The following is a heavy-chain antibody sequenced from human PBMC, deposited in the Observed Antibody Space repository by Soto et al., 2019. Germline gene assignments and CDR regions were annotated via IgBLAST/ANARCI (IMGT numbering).Heavy chain of an antibody. CDR3: ARSPNGSGASWWVH. V-gene: IGHV3-30*03. J-gene: IGHJ4*02. Sequence: QVQLVESGGSVVQPGRSLRLSCAASGFTFSSYGMHWVRQAPGKGLEWVAVISYDGGNKYYADSVKGRFTISRDHSKNTLYLQMNSLRVEDTAVYYCARSPNGSGASWWVHWGQGTLVTVSS. CDR2: ISYDGGNK. CDR1: GFTFSSYG. D-gene: IGHD3-10*01.